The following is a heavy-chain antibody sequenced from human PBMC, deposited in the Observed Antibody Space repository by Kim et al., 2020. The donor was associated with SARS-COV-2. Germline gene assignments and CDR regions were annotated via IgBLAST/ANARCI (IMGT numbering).Heavy chain of an antibody. J-gene: IGHJ3*02. Sequence: GKNKCYADCDEGRLTIARDNSQNTLCLQMTRLGAEDTAVYYCARDRVCFDIWGQGTMVTVSS. CDR2: GKNK. D-gene: IGHD3-10*01. CDR3: ARDRVCFDI. V-gene: IGHV3-33*01.